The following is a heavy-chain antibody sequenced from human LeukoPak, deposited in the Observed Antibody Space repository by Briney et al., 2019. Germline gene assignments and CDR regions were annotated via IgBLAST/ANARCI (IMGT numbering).Heavy chain of an antibody. CDR2: IDPSDSYT. Sequence: GESLKISCKASGYTFTRNWIAWVRQMPGKGLEWMGRIDPSDSYTNYSPSFQGHVTISADKSISTAYLQWSSLKASDTAMYYCARHLASGSNAFDIWGQGTMVTVSS. D-gene: IGHD1-26*01. CDR3: ARHLASGSNAFDI. CDR1: GYTFTRNW. J-gene: IGHJ3*02. V-gene: IGHV5-10-1*01.